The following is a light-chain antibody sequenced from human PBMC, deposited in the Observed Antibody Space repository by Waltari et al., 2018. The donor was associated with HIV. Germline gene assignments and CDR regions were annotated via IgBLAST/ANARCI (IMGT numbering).Light chain of an antibody. CDR3: QVWDTTTDQWV. V-gene: IGLV3-21*04. J-gene: IGLJ3*02. CDR1: DIGSKS. CDR2: DDN. Sequence: SYVLTQPPSVSVDPGETARITCGGTDIGSKSVQWYQQKPGQAPVLVIYDDNDRPSGSPERFSGASSGNTATLTISRVEAGDDADYYCQVWDTTTDQWVFGGGTELAVL.